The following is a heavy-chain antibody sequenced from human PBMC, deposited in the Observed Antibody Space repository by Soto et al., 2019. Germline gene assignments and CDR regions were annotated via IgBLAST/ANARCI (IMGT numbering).Heavy chain of an antibody. Sequence: EVQLLESGGNLVQPGGSLRLSCAASGFTFSSYAMNWVRQAPGKGLEWVSVITSSGGNTKYEDSVKGRFTISRDNSKNTLYLRMNSLGAEDTAIYYCAKEAVGYVDWWGQGTLVTVSS. CDR2: ITSSGGNT. CDR1: GFTFSSYA. CDR3: AKEAVGYVDW. V-gene: IGHV3-23*01. J-gene: IGHJ4*02. D-gene: IGHD6-25*01.